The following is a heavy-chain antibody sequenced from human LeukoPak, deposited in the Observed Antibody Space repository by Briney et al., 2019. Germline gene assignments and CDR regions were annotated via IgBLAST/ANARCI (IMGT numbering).Heavy chain of an antibody. CDR2: ISFDGSNK. Sequence: PGGSLRLSCAVSGFTFNDFAMHWVRQAPGKGLEWVTVISFDGSNKYSPDSVKGRFTISRDNAKNSLYLQMNSLRAEDTAFYYCARGLAYDYGMDYWGQGTLVTVSS. V-gene: IGHV3-33*05. J-gene: IGHJ4*02. CDR1: GFTFNDFA. CDR3: ARGLAYDYGMDY. D-gene: IGHD4-17*01.